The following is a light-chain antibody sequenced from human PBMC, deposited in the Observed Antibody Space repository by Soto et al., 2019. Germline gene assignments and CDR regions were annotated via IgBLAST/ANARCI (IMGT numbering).Light chain of an antibody. Sequence: EILMTQSPATLSVSPGERATLSCRASQSLSSNLAWYQQKPGQAPRLLIYGASTRATGIPARFSGSGSGTEFTLTISRLQSEDFAVYYCQQYNSWPLTFGPGTKVDVK. V-gene: IGKV3-15*01. CDR2: GAS. CDR3: QQYNSWPLT. CDR1: QSLSSN. J-gene: IGKJ3*01.